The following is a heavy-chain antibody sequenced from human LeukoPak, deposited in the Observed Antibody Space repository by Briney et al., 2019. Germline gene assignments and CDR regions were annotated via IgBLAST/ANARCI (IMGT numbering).Heavy chain of an antibody. J-gene: IGHJ4*02. CDR2: IKSDGSAT. CDR1: GFSFSTHC. Sequence: PGGSLRLSCAASGFSFSTHCMHWVRQAPGKGLVYVAQIKSDGSATAYADSVKGRFTISRDNAKNTLYLEMSSLRAEDTAVYYCGSLTVVARDHWGQGTLVTVSS. CDR3: GSLTVVARDH. V-gene: IGHV3-74*01. D-gene: IGHD3-22*01.